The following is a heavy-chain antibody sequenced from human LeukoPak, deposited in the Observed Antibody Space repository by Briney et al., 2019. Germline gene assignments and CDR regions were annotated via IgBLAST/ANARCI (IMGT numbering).Heavy chain of an antibody. Sequence: SVKVSCKASGYTFTDYFIHWVRQAPGQGLEWMGGIMPIFGTTKYARKFEGRVAITADKSTITAYMELSSLRSEDTAIYYCARDYSSGWTLFFDSWGQGTPVIVSS. V-gene: IGHV1-69*06. CDR2: IMPIFGTT. CDR1: GYTFTDYF. D-gene: IGHD6-19*01. CDR3: ARDYSSGWTLFFDS. J-gene: IGHJ4*02.